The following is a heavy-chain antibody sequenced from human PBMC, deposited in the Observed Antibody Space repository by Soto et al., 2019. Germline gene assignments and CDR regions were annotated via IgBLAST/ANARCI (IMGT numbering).Heavy chain of an antibody. CDR2: ISGFNGNT. CDR3: ARIGVSSGHESPDFDS. Sequence: GASVKVSCKACGYTINFYGITEVRQAPGQGLEWMGWISGFNGNTNYAADLQGRVTMTTDTSTSTAYMELRGLRSDDTAVYYCARIGVSSGHESPDFDSWGQGTLVTVSS. CDR1: GYTINFYG. D-gene: IGHD3-16*01. V-gene: IGHV1-18*01. J-gene: IGHJ4*02.